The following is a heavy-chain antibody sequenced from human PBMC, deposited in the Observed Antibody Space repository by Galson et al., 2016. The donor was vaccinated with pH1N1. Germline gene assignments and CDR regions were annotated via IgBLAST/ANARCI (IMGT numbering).Heavy chain of an antibody. Sequence: SVKVSCKASGDTLDRYAISWVRQAPGQGLEWMGGIIPIFGAATYSQKFQGRVTITVDKSTSTDYMELSSLRSEDTAVYYCAIPPPSSRHFNYYYYMAVWGKGTTGPGSS. D-gene: IGHD2-2*01. CDR2: IIPIFGAA. CDR3: AIPPPSSRHFNYYYYMAV. V-gene: IGHV1-69*06. CDR1: GDTLDRYA. J-gene: IGHJ6*03.